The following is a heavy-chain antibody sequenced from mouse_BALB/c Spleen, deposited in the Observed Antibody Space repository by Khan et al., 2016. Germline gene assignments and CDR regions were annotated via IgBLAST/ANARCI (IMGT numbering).Heavy chain of an antibody. CDR3: ARTARIKY. Sequence: QLEESGPGLVKPSQSLSLTCTVTGYSITSGYGWNWIRQFPGNKLEWMGYISYSGSTNYNPSLKSRISITRDTSKNQFFLQLNSVTTEDTAIYYCARTARIKYWGQGTTLTVSS. D-gene: IGHD1-2*01. J-gene: IGHJ2*01. V-gene: IGHV3-2*02. CDR1: GYSITSGYG. CDR2: ISYSGST.